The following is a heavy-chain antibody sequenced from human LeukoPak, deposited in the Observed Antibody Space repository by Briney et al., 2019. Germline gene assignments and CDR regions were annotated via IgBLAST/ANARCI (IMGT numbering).Heavy chain of an antibody. D-gene: IGHD2-21*02. Sequence: GGSLRLSCAASGFTFSSYAMSWVRQAPGKGLEWVSAISGSGGSTYYADSVKGRFTISRDNSKNTLYLHMNSLRAEDTAVYYCAKGPSTPAHIVVVTAPDYWGQGTLVTVSS. J-gene: IGHJ4*02. CDR2: ISGSGGST. V-gene: IGHV3-23*01. CDR3: AKGPSTPAHIVVVTAPDY. CDR1: GFTFSSYA.